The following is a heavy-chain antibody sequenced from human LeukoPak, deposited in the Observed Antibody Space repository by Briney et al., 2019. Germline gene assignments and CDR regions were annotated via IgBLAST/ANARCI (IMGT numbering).Heavy chain of an antibody. V-gene: IGHV1-3*01. Sequence: ASVKVSCKASGYTFTSCAMHWVRQAPGQRLEWMGSINVGNGNTKYSQKFQGRVTITRDTSASTAYMELSSLRSEDTAVYYCARDVGATVYYYYGMDVWGQGTTVTVSS. CDR1: GYTFTSCA. CDR2: INVGNGNT. J-gene: IGHJ6*02. D-gene: IGHD1-26*01. CDR3: ARDVGATVYYYYGMDV.